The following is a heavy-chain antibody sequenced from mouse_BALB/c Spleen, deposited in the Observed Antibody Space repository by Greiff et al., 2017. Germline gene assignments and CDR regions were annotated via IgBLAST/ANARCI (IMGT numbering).Heavy chain of an antibody. D-gene: IGHD1-1*02. V-gene: IGHV1-9*01. CDR1: GYTFSSYW. CDR3: ARGNDGSTGYFDY. Sequence: VQLQQSGAELMKPGASVKISCKATGYTFSSYWIEWVKQRPGHGLEWIGEILPGSGSTNYNEKFKGKATFTADTSSNTAYMQPSSLTSEDSAVYYCARGNDGSTGYFDYWGQGTTLTVSS. J-gene: IGHJ2*01. CDR2: ILPGSGST.